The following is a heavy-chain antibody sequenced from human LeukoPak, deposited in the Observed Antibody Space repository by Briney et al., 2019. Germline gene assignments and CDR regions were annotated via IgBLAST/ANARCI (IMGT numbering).Heavy chain of an antibody. CDR2: ISSSSSYI. CDR3: ARNAAANYGMDV. V-gene: IGHV3-21*01. J-gene: IGHJ6*02. D-gene: IGHD2-15*01. Sequence: GGSLRLSCAASGFTFSSYSMNWVRQAPGKGLEWVSSISSSSSYIYYADSVKGRFTISRDNAKNLLYLQMNSLRAEDTAVYYCARNAAANYGMDVWGQGTTVTVSS. CDR1: GFTFSSYS.